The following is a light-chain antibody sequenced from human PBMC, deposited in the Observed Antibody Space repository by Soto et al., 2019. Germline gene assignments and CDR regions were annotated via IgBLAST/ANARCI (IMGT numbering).Light chain of an antibody. J-gene: IGKJ1*01. Sequence: EIVMTQSPATLSVSPGERATLSCRASESVSSNLAWYQQKPGQAPRLLIYGASTRVTGIPARISGSGSGTEFTLTISSLQSEDFAVYYCQQYNKWRTFGQGTKVDSK. CDR3: QQYNKWRT. CDR2: GAS. V-gene: IGKV3-15*01. CDR1: ESVSSN.